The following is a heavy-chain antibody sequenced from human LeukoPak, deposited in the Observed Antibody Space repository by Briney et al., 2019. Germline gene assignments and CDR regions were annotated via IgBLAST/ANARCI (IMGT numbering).Heavy chain of an antibody. V-gene: IGHV4-59*11. Sequence: SETLSLTCTVSGGAISSHYWSWIRQPPGKGLEWIGDMYYSGSTKYTPSLKSRVTISVDTSKNQVSLRLSSVTAADTAVYYCAGTYDSNGYYPDGRFDYWGQGTLVTVSS. CDR3: AGTYDSNGYYPDGRFDY. CDR2: MYYSGST. D-gene: IGHD3-22*01. CDR1: GGAISSHY. J-gene: IGHJ4*02.